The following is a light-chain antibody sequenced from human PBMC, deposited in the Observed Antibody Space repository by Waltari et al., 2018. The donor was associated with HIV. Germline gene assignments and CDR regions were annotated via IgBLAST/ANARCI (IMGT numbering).Light chain of an antibody. CDR2: GAS. CDR3: QQYYDWPPIT. V-gene: IGKV3-15*01. J-gene: IGKJ3*01. Sequence: EIVMTQSPATLSVSPGERATFSCRASQSVSRSLPWYQQKPGQAPRLLIYGASTRATGTPARFSGSGSGTEFTLTISSLQSEDFAVYYCQQYYDWPPITFGPGTQVEIK. CDR1: QSVSRS.